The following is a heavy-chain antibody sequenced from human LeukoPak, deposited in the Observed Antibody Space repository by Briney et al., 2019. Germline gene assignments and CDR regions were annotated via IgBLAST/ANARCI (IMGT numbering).Heavy chain of an antibody. CDR3: ARDRDYDFWSGYSNRIGWFDP. Sequence: GGSLRLFCAASGFTFSDYYMSWIRQAPGKGLEWVSYISSGCTIYYADSVKGRFTISRDNAKNSLYLQMNSLRAEDTAVYYCARDRDYDFWSGYSNRIGWFDPWGQGTLVTVSS. J-gene: IGHJ5*02. CDR2: ISSGCTI. CDR1: GFTFSDYY. D-gene: IGHD3-3*01. V-gene: IGHV3-11*04.